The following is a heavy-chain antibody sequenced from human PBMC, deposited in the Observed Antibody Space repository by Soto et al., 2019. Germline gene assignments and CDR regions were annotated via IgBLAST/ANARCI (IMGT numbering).Heavy chain of an antibody. CDR1: GFTFSSYS. V-gene: IGHV3-21*01. D-gene: IGHD1-1*01. Sequence: GGSLRLSCAASGFTFSSYSMNWVRQAPGKGLEWVSSISSSSSYIYYADSVKGRFTISRDNAKNSLYLQMNSLRAEDTAVYYCAKVGPRTTGPTYHYMDVWGKGTTVTVSS. CDR3: AKVGPRTTGPTYHYMDV. J-gene: IGHJ6*03. CDR2: ISSSSSYI.